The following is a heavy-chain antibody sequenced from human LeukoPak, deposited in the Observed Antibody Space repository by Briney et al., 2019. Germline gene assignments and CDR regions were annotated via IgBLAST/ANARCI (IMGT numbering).Heavy chain of an antibody. CDR3: VRDVGAVRGEVYFDY. V-gene: IGHV3-21*06. D-gene: IGHD3-16*01. Sequence: GGSLRLSCAASGFTFSSYAMSWVRQAPGKGLEWVSSITGSGPYILYADSVKRRFTISRDNTKNLLYLEMNSLRAEDTAMYHCVRDVGAVRGEVYFDYWGQGTLVTVSS. CDR1: GFTFSSYA. J-gene: IGHJ4*02. CDR2: ITGSGPYI.